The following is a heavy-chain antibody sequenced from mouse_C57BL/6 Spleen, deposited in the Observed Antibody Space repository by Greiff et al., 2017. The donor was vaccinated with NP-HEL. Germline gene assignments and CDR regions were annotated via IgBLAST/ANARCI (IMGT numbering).Heavy chain of an antibody. CDR2: INYDGSST. Sequence: EVNVVESEGGLVQPGSSMKLSCTASGFTFSDYYMAWVRQVPEKGLEWVANINYDGSSTYYLDSLKSRFIISRDNAKNILYLQRSSLKSEDTATYYCARAGNFYAMDYWGQGTSVTVSS. CDR3: ARAGNFYAMDY. D-gene: IGHD2-1*01. J-gene: IGHJ4*01. V-gene: IGHV5-16*01. CDR1: GFTFSDYY.